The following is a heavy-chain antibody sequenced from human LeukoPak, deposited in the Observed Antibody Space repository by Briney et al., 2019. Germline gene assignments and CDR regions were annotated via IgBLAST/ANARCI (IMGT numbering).Heavy chain of an antibody. CDR2: INNSGSS. V-gene: IGHV4-34*01. CDR3: ARSAYSSAGLYYYYYMDV. D-gene: IGHD3-22*01. CDR1: VGSFSGYY. J-gene: IGHJ6*03. Sequence: SETLSLTCAVYVGSFSGYYWSWIRQPPGKGPEWIGEINNSGSSNYNPSLKSRVTISVDTPKNQFSLKLTAVTAADTAVYYCARSAYSSAGLYYYYYMDVWGRGTPVTVSS.